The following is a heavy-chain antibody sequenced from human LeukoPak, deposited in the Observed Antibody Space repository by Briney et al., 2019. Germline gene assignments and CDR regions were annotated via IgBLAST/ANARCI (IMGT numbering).Heavy chain of an antibody. D-gene: IGHD6-13*01. V-gene: IGHV4-34*01. CDR1: GGSFSGYY. CDR2: INRSGST. J-gene: IGHJ5*02. CDR3: ARSSSWYSWFDP. Sequence: PSETLSLTCAVYGGSFSGYYWSWIRQPPGKGLEWIGEINRSGSTNYNPSLKSRVTISVDTSKNQFSLKLSSVTAADTAVYYCARSSSWYSWFDPWGQGTLVTVSS.